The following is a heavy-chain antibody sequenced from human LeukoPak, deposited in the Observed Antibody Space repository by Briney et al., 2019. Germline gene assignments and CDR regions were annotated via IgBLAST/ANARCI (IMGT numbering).Heavy chain of an antibody. CDR1: GFTFSSYA. CDR2: ISYDGSNK. V-gene: IGHV3-30-3*01. D-gene: IGHD5-12*01. CDR3: ARDQSPVATIPLYYFDY. J-gene: IGHJ4*02. Sequence: GGSLRLSCAASGFTFSSYAMSWVRQAPGKGLEWVAVISYDGSNKYYADSVKGRFTISRDNSKNTLYLQMNSLRAEDTAVYYCARDQSPVATIPLYYFDYWGQGTLVTVSS.